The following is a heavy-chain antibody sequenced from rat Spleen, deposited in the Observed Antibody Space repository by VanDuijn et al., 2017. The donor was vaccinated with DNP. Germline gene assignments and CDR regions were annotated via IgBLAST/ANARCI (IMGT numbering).Heavy chain of an antibody. CDR1: GFTFSNYW. D-gene: IGHD5-1*01. CDR2: ITNSGGAT. J-gene: IGHJ3*01. CDR3: RTGSDY. V-gene: IGHV5-31*01. Sequence: EVQLVASGGGPVQPGRSLKVSCVTSGFTFSNYWMNWLRQAPGKGLEWVASITNSGGATYYPDSVRGRFTISRDDAKSTLYLQMDSPRSEDTATYYCRTGSDYWGQGTLVTVSS.